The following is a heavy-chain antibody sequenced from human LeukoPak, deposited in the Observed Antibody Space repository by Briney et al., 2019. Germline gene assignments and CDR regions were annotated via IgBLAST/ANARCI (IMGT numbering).Heavy chain of an antibody. Sequence: GGSLRLSCAASGFTFSSYAMSWVRQAPGKGLEWVAVISYDGSNKYYADSVKGRFTISRDNSKNTLYLQMNSLRAEDTAVYYCARDRGGNSGGVFDYWGQGTLVTVSS. D-gene: IGHD2-21*02. CDR1: GFTFSSYA. CDR3: ARDRGGNSGGVFDY. V-gene: IGHV3-30-3*01. J-gene: IGHJ4*02. CDR2: ISYDGSNK.